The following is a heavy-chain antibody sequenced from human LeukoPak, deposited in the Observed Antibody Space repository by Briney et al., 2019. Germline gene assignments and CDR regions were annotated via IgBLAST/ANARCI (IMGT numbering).Heavy chain of an antibody. J-gene: IGHJ4*02. CDR1: GGSISSSSYY. D-gene: IGHD5-12*01. Sequence: PSETLSLTCTVSGGSISSSSYYWSWIRQPPGKGLEWIGEINHSGSTNYNPSLKSRVTISVDTSKNQFSLKLSSVTAADTAVYYCARRYSGSDYWGQGTLVTVSS. CDR2: INHSGST. CDR3: ARRYSGSDY. V-gene: IGHV4-39*07.